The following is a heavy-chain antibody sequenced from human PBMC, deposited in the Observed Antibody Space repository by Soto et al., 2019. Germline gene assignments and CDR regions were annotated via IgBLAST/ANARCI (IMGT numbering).Heavy chain of an antibody. D-gene: IGHD1-7*01. V-gene: IGHV3-23*01. CDR2: SSATGAGT. J-gene: IGHJ4*02. CDR3: AKGPRAGGNYGFYSDF. Sequence: EVQLLESGGGLVQPGGSLRLSCAASGFTFSSYGMTWVRQAPGKGLEWVSFSSATGAGTYYADSVKGRFTISRDNSKNTLYLQMTSLRADDTAVYYCAKGPRAGGNYGFYSDFWGQGALVIVSS. CDR1: GFTFSSYG.